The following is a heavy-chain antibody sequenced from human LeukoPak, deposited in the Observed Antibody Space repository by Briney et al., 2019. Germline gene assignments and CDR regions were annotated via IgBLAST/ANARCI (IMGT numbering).Heavy chain of an antibody. D-gene: IGHD3-22*01. J-gene: IGHJ4*02. Sequence: GASVKVSCKASGYTFTGYYIHWVRQAPGQGLEWMAWINPNSGGTNYAQRSQGRVTMTRDTSISTAYMELSRLRSDDTAVYYCARVAVYYDSSASFDYWGQGTLVTVSS. V-gene: IGHV1-2*02. CDR3: ARVAVYYDSSASFDY. CDR2: INPNSGGT. CDR1: GYTFTGYY.